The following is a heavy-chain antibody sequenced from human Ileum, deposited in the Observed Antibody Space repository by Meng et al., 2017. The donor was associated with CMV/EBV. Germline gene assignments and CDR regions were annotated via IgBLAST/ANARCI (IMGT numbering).Heavy chain of an antibody. D-gene: IGHD3-3*01. CDR2: ISTDGSNT. J-gene: IGHJ6*02. V-gene: IGHV3-74*03. CDR1: GFTFDDYA. Sequence: GESLKISCAASGFTFDDYAMHWVRQGPGKGLEWVSRISTDGSNTKYADAVKGRFTISRDNAKNTLYLQMNSLRAEDTAEYYCARGRGGDYYGFWSGYYSDKYNYGMEVWGQGTTVTVSS. CDR3: ARGRGGDYYGFWSGYYSDKYNYGMEV.